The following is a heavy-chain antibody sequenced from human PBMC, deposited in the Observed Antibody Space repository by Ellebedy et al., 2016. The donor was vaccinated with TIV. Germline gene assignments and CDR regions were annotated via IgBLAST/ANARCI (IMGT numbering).Heavy chain of an antibody. V-gene: IGHV3-23*01. Sequence: GESLKISCAASGFTFSSYAMSWVRQAPGKGLEWVSAISGSGGSTYYADSVKGRFTISRDNSKNTLYLQMNGLRAEDTAIYYCAREVSSGWVDYWGQGTPVTVSS. CDR3: AREVSSGWVDY. J-gene: IGHJ4*02. CDR1: GFTFSSYA. CDR2: ISGSGGST. D-gene: IGHD6-19*01.